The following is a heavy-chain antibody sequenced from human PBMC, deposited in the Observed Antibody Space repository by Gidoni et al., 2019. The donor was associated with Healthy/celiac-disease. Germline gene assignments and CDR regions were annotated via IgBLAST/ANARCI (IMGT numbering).Heavy chain of an antibody. D-gene: IGHD5-18*01. CDR3: ARRREDRIQLWFGWFDP. CDR1: GGSISSSSYY. Sequence: QLQLQESGPGLVKPSETLSLTCTVSGGSISSSSYYWGWSRQPPWKGLEWIGSIYYSGSTYYNPTLKSGVTIVVETSKNQFSLKLSSVTAADTAVYYGARRREDRIQLWFGWFDPWGQGTLVTVSS. CDR2: IYYSGST. V-gene: IGHV4-39*01. J-gene: IGHJ5*02.